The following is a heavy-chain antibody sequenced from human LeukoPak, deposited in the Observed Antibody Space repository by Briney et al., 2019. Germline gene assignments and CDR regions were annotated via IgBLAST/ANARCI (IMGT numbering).Heavy chain of an antibody. D-gene: IGHD6-19*01. J-gene: IGHJ4*02. CDR2: ISGSGGST. Sequence: GGSLRLSCAASGFTFSSYAMSWVRQAPGKGLEWVSAISGSGGSTYYADSVKGRFTISRDNSKNTLYLQMNSLRAEDTAVYYCARLGSGRSYFDYWGQGTLVTVSS. CDR1: GFTFSSYA. V-gene: IGHV3-23*01. CDR3: ARLGSGRSYFDY.